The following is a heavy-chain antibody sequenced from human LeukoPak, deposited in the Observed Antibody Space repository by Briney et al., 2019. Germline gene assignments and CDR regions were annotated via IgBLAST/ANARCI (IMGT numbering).Heavy chain of an antibody. D-gene: IGHD2-15*01. CDR2: FDPEDGET. CDR1: GYTFTGYY. CDR3: ATAGDIVVVVADRGQFDP. J-gene: IGHJ5*02. V-gene: IGHV1-24*01. Sequence: ASVKVSCKASGYTFTGYYMHWVRQAPGQGLEWMGGFDPEDGETIYAQKFLGRVTMTEDTSTDTAYMELSSLRSEDTAVYYCATAGDIVVVVADRGQFDPWGQGTLVTVSS.